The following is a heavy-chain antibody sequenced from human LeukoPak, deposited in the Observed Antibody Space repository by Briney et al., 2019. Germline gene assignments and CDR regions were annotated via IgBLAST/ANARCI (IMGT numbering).Heavy chain of an antibody. CDR3: ARGHDYGDYYYYYYMDV. J-gene: IGHJ6*03. D-gene: IGHD4-17*01. CDR1: GDSVSSNSAA. Sequence: SQTLSLTCAISGDSVSSNSAAWNWIRQSPSRGLEWLGRTYYRSKWYNDYAVSVKSRITINPNTSKNQFSLQLNSVTPEDTAVYYCARGHDYGDYYYYYYMDVWGKGTTVTVSS. CDR2: TYYRSKWYN. V-gene: IGHV6-1*01.